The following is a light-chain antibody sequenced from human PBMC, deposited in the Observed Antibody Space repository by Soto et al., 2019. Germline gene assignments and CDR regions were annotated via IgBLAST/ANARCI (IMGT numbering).Light chain of an antibody. J-gene: IGKJ1*01. V-gene: IGKV1-5*01. CDR2: DAS. CDR3: QQYSSYPWT. CDR1: QSISSW. Sequence: DIQMTQSPSTLSASVGDRVTITCRASQSISSWSAWYQQKPGKAPKLLIYDASSLQSGVPSRFSGSGSGTEFTLTISSLQTDDFATYYCQQYSSYPWTFGQGTKVDIK.